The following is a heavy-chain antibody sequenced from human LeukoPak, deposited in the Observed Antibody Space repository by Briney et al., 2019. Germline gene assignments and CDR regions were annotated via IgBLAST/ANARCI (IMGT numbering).Heavy chain of an antibody. Sequence: WIRQPPRKDLEWMGYIYYSGSTYYNPSLKSRITISVDTSKNQFSLKRSSVTAADTAVYYCARDTRGDYYFDYWGQGTLVTVSS. D-gene: IGHD4-17*01. CDR2: IYYSGST. V-gene: IGHV4-30-4*01. CDR3: ARDTRGDYYFDY. J-gene: IGHJ4*02.